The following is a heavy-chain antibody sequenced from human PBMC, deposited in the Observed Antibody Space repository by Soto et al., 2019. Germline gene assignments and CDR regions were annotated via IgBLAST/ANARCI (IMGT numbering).Heavy chain of an antibody. CDR2: IIPIFGTA. J-gene: IGHJ6*02. V-gene: IGHV1-69*13. CDR3: ARVIIAAAGTLYYYYGMDV. CDR1: GGTFSSYA. Sequence: SVKVSCKASGGTFSSYAISWVRQAPGQGLEWMGGIIPIFGTANYAQKFQGRVTITADESTSTAYMELSSLRSEDTAVYYCARVIIAAAGTLYYYYGMDVWGQWTPVTVSS. D-gene: IGHD6-13*01.